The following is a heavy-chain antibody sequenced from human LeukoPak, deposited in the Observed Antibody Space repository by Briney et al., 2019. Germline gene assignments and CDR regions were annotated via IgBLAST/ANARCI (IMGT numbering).Heavy chain of an antibody. CDR3: ARDWVYKIDY. J-gene: IGHJ4*02. CDR2: ISHDGFI. Sequence: GGSLRLSCEPAGFTFSSYVMHWVRRTPGKGLVWVSRISHDGFISYADSVKGRFTISRDNAKNTLILQMNSPRAEDTAVYYCARDWVYKIDYWGRGTLVTVSS. CDR1: GFTFSSYV. V-gene: IGHV3-74*01. D-gene: IGHD5-24*01.